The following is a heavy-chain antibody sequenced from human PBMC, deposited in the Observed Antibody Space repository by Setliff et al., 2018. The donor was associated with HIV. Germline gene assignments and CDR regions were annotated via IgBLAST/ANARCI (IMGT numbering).Heavy chain of an antibody. CDR3: AREHDYSNYRRLDS. CDR1: GDSIITYY. V-gene: IGHV4-4*08. Sequence: PSETLSLTCTVSGDSIITYYWTWIRQPPGKGLEWIGYIHHGGSSDYTPSLRSRVTMSVDTSKNQFSLKLTSVTAADTAVYYCAREHDYSNYRRLDSWGQGILVTVSS. CDR2: IHHGGSS. J-gene: IGHJ4*02. D-gene: IGHD4-4*01.